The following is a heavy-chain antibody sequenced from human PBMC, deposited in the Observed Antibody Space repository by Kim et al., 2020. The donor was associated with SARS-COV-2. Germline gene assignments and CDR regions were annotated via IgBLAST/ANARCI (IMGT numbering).Heavy chain of an antibody. CDR3: ARDRSQGVGATSFDY. CDR2: ISCDGSNK. Sequence: GGSLRLSCAASGFTFSSYAMHWVRQAPGKGLEWVAVISCDGSNKYYADSVKGRFTISRDNSKNTLYLQMNSLRAEDTAVYYCARDRSQGVGATSFDYWGQGTLVTVSS. CDR1: GFTFSSYA. J-gene: IGHJ4*02. V-gene: IGHV3-30-3*01. D-gene: IGHD1-26*01.